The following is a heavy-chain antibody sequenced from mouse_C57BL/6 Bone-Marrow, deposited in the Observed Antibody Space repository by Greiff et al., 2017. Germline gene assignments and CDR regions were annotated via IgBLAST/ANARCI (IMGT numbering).Heavy chain of an antibody. J-gene: IGHJ2*01. Sequence: EVQLVESGGGLVQPGGSLSLSCAASGFTFTDYYMSWVRQPPGKALEWLGFIRNKANGYTTEYSASVKGRFTISRDNSQSILYLQMNALRAEDSATYYCARYPLPRYYYGSSPYYFDYWGQGTTLTVSS. D-gene: IGHD1-1*01. V-gene: IGHV7-3*01. CDR1: GFTFTDYY. CDR3: ARYPLPRYYYGSSPYYFDY. CDR2: IRNKANGYTT.